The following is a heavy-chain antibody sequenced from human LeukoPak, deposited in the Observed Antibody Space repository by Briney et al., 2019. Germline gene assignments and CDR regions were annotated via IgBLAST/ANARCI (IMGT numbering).Heavy chain of an antibody. CDR2: ISYDGSNK. Sequence: GGSLRLSCAASGFTFSSYAMHWVRQAPGKGLEWVAVISYDGSNKYYADSVKGRFTISRDNSKNTLYLQMNSLRAEDTAVYYCAKAPTGGKWGSTKDYWGQGTLVTVSS. CDR1: GFTFSSYA. D-gene: IGHD1-26*01. J-gene: IGHJ4*02. CDR3: AKAPTGGKWGSTKDY. V-gene: IGHV3-30-3*01.